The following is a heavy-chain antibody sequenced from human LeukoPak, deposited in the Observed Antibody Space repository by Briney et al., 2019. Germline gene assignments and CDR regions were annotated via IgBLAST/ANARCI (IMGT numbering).Heavy chain of an antibody. CDR2: ISSSSSYI. Sequence: PGGSLRLSCAASGFTFSSYSMNWVSQAPGKGLEWVSSISSSSSYIYYADSVKGRFTISRDNAKNSLYLQMNSLRAEDTAVYYCARGALMDTAMVERWGQGTLVTVSS. D-gene: IGHD5-18*01. CDR3: ARGALMDTAMVER. CDR1: GFTFSSYS. V-gene: IGHV3-21*01. J-gene: IGHJ4*02.